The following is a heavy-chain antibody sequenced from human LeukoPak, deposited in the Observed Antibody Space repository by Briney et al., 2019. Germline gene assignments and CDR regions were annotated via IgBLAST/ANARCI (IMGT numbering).Heavy chain of an antibody. CDR2: IIPIFGTA. J-gene: IGHJ5*02. V-gene: IGHV1-69*13. CDR3: ARVEWVEKATPCLGWFDP. Sequence: VASVKVSCKASGGTFSSYAISWVRQAPGQGLEWMGGIIPIFGTANYAQKFQGRVTITADESTSTAYMELSSLRSEDTAVYYCARVEWVEKATPCLGWFDPGGQGTLVTVSS. D-gene: IGHD5-24*01. CDR1: GGTFSSYA.